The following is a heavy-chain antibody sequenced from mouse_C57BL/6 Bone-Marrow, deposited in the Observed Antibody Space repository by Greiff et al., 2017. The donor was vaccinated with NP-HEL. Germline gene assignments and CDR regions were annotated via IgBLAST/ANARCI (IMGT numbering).Heavy chain of an antibody. Sequence: VHLVESGAELVRPGASVKLSCTASGFNIKDDYMHWVKQRPEQGLEWIGWIDPENGDTEYASKFQGKATITADTSSNTAYLQLSSLTSEDTAVYYCTSWERGFDYWGQGTTLTVSS. CDR3: TSWERGFDY. V-gene: IGHV14-4*01. D-gene: IGHD4-1*01. CDR1: GFNIKDDY. CDR2: IDPENGDT. J-gene: IGHJ2*01.